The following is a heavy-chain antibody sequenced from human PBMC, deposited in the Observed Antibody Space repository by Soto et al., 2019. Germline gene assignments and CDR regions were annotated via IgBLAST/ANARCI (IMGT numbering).Heavy chain of an antibody. CDR1: GFTFSSYG. CDR2: ISYDGSNK. V-gene: IGHV3-30*18. CDR3: AKGVGAKADY. J-gene: IGHJ4*02. Sequence: QVQLVESGGGVVQPGRSLRLSCAASGFTFSSYGMHWVRQAPGKGLEWVAVISYDGSNKYYADSVKGRFTISRDNSKNTLYLQMNSLRAEDTAVYYCAKGVGAKADYWGQGTLVTVSS. D-gene: IGHD1-26*01.